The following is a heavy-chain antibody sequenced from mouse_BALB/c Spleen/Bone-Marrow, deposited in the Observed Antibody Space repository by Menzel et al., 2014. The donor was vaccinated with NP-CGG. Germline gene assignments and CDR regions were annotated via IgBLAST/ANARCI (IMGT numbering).Heavy chain of an antibody. CDR2: ISYSVST. V-gene: IGHV3-2*02. Sequence: SLTCTVTGYSITSDYAWNWIRQFPGNKLEWMGYISYSVSTSYNPSLKSRISITRDTSKNQFFLQLNSVTTEDTATYYCTRRGLYYGYAMDYWGQGTSVTVSS. J-gene: IGHJ4*01. D-gene: IGHD1-1*02. CDR3: TRRGLYYGYAMDY. CDR1: GYSITSDYA.